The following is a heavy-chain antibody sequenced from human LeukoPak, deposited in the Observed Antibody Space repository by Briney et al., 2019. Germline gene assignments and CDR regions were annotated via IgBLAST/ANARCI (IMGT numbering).Heavy chain of an antibody. J-gene: IGHJ3*02. V-gene: IGHV3-66*01. Sequence: GGSLRLSCAASGLTFSSNYMSWVRQAPGKGLEWVSVIYSGGNTYYADSVKGRFTISRDNSKNTLYLKMNSLRGEDTAVYYCARAGTYSGSYVGAFDIWGQGTMVTVSS. CDR1: GLTFSSNY. CDR2: IYSGGNT. CDR3: ARAGTYSGSYVGAFDI. D-gene: IGHD1-26*01.